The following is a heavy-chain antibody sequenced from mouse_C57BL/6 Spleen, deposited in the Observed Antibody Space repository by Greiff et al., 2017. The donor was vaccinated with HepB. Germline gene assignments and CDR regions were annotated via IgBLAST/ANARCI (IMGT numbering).Heavy chain of an antibody. CDR1: GFTFSSYA. J-gene: IGHJ3*01. CDR2: ISDGGSYT. D-gene: IGHD3-2*02. V-gene: IGHV5-4*03. Sequence: EVNVVESGGGLVKPGGSLKLSCAASGFTFSSYAMSWVRQTPEKRLEWVATISDGGSYTYYPDNVKGRFTISRDNAKNNLYLQMSHLKSEDTAMYYCARVAQQAWFAYWGQGTLVTVSA. CDR3: ARVAQQAWFAY.